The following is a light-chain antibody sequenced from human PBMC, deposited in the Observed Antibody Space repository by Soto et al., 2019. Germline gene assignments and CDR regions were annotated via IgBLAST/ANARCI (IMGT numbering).Light chain of an antibody. J-gene: IGKJ1*01. Sequence: EIVLTQSPGTLSLSPGERATLSCRASQSVSSSYLAWYQQQPGQAPRLLIYGASSRATGIPDRFSGSGSGTDLPITISRLEPDDSAVYYCHQYGSSPAFGQGTKVEIK. CDR2: GAS. CDR1: QSVSSSY. V-gene: IGKV3-20*01. CDR3: HQYGSSPA.